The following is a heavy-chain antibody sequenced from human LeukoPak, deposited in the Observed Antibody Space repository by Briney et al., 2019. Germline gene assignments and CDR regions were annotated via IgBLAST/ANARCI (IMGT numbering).Heavy chain of an antibody. V-gene: IGHV1-69*04. Sequence: SVKVSCKASGGTFSSYAISWVRQAPGQGLEWMGRIIPILGIANYAQKFQGRVTITADKSTSTAYMELSSLRSEDTAVYYCARASYYYDSSADFQHWGQGTLVTVPS. CDR1: GGTFSSYA. D-gene: IGHD3-22*01. J-gene: IGHJ1*01. CDR3: ARASYYYDSSADFQH. CDR2: IIPILGIA.